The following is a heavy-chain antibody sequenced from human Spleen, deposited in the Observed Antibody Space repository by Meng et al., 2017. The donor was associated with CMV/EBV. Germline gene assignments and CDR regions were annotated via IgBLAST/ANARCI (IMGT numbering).Heavy chain of an antibody. J-gene: IGHJ4*02. Sequence: ETLSLTCAASGFTFSSYSMNWVRQAPGKGLEWVSYISSSSSTIYYADSVKGRFTISRDNAKNSLYLQMNSLRAEDTAVYYCARAHIITIFGVVRGDYFDYWGQGTLVTVSS. D-gene: IGHD3-3*01. CDR2: ISSSSSTI. CDR3: ARAHIITIFGVVRGDYFDY. CDR1: GFTFSSYS. V-gene: IGHV3-48*04.